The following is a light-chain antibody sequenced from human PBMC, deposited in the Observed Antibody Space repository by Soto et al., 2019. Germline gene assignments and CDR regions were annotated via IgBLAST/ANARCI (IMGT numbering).Light chain of an antibody. CDR2: AAY. Sequence: DIQMTQSPSSLSASVGDRVTITCRASQSISNYLNWYQQKPGKAPNLLIFAAYILQTGVPSRFTGGGSGTDFTLTISSLQPEDFGTYFCQQSYSSPLTFGGGTKVDIK. V-gene: IGKV1-39*01. CDR3: QQSYSSPLT. J-gene: IGKJ4*01. CDR1: QSISNY.